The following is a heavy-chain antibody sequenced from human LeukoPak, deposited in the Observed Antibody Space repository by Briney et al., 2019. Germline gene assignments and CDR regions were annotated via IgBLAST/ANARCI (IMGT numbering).Heavy chain of an antibody. CDR3: AELGITMIGGV. CDR2: ISSSGSTI. CDR1: VFIVSTYG. D-gene: IGHD3-10*02. V-gene: IGHV3-48*04. J-gene: IGHJ6*04. Sequence: GGSLRLSCAASVFIVSTYGMNWVRQAPGRGLEWVSYISSSGSTIYYADSVKGRFTISRDNAKNSLYLQMNSLRAEDTAVYYCAELGITMIGGVWGKGTTVTISS.